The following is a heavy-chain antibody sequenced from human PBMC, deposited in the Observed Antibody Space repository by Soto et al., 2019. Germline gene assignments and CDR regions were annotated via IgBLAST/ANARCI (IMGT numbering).Heavy chain of an antibody. CDR3: GSWEQTLFDY. CDR1: GFTVSAYT. Sequence: QVQLVESGGGVVQPGRSLRLSCAASGFTVSAYTMHWVRQAPGKGLEWVAVISSDGNHKYYTDSVKGRFTISRDTSTNTLYLQMNSVRAEEAAVYYCGSWEQTLFDYWGQGTMVTVSS. V-gene: IGHV3-30-3*01. D-gene: IGHD1-26*01. J-gene: IGHJ4*02. CDR2: ISSDGNHK.